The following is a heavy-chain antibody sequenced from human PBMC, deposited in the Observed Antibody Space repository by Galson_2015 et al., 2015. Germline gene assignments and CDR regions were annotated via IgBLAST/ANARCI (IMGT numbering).Heavy chain of an antibody. V-gene: IGHV3-23*01. J-gene: IGHJ4*02. Sequence: SLRLSCAVSGFTFSSYAMGWVRQAPGTGLEGVSSIGDSGAYTKYADSVKGRFTISRDNSKNTLFLQMNSLRGDDTAVYYCAKGGPYCSGGNCHGVFDSWGQGTLVTVSS. CDR2: IGDSGAYT. CDR3: AKGGPYCSGGNCHGVFDS. CDR1: GFTFSSYA. D-gene: IGHD2-15*01.